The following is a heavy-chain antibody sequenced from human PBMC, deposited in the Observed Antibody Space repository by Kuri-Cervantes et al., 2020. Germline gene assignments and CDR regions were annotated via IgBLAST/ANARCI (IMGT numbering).Heavy chain of an antibody. Sequence: LSLTCAASGFTFSSYGMHWVRQAPGKGLEWVAVIWYDGSNKYYADSVKGRFTISRDNSKNTLYLQMNSLRAEDTAVYYCARDDGYNYSYFDYWGQGTLVTVSS. V-gene: IGHV3-33*01. CDR1: GFTFSSYG. J-gene: IGHJ4*02. CDR2: IWYDGSNK. D-gene: IGHD5-24*01. CDR3: ARDDGYNYSYFDY.